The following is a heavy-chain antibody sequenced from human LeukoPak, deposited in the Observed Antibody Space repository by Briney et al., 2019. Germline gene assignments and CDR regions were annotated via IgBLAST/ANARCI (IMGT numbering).Heavy chain of an antibody. CDR1: GGSISGTNW. Sequence: SETLSLTCGVSGGSISGTNWWSWIRQPPGKGLEWIGSGSYSGRTYYNPSLKSRVTISVDTSKTQFSLKLSSVTAADTAVYYCARRNVVVPTTMARAFDLWGQGTMVTVSS. V-gene: IGHV4-39*01. J-gene: IGHJ3*01. CDR2: GSYSGRT. D-gene: IGHD2-2*01. CDR3: ARRNVVVPTTMARAFDL.